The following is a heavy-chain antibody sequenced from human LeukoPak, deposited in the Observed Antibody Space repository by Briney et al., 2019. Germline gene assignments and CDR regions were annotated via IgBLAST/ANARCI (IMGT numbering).Heavy chain of an antibody. V-gene: IGHV1-69*13. CDR2: IIPIFGTA. CDR3: ARLRHSGDYEAEENY. J-gene: IGHJ4*02. D-gene: IGHD4-17*01. CDR1: GGTFSSYA. Sequence: GASVKVSCKASGGTFSSYAISWVRQAPGQGLEWIGWIIPIFGTANYAQKFQGRVTITADESTSTAYMELSSLRSEDTAVYYCARLRHSGDYEAEENYWRQGTLVTVSS.